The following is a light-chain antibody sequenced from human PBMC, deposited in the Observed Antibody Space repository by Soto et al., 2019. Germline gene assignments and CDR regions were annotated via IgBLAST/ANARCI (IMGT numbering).Light chain of an antibody. CDR2: DAS. CDR1: QSVSSY. J-gene: IGKJ1*01. Sequence: EFVLTQSPGTLSLSPGEGATLSCRASQSVSSYLAWYQQKPGQAPRLLIYDASNRATGIPDRFSGSGSGTDFTLTISRLEPEDFAVYYCQQYNSPPRTFGQGTKVEIK. CDR3: QQYNSPPRT. V-gene: IGKV3-20*01.